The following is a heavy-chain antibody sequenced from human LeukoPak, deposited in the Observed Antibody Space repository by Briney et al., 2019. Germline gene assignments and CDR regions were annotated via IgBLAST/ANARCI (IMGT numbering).Heavy chain of an antibody. J-gene: IGHJ4*02. D-gene: IGHD2-15*01. CDR2: IWYDGSNK. Sequence: GGSLRLSCAASGFTFSSYGMHWVRQAPGKGLEWVAVIWYDGSNKYYADSVKGRFTISRDNSKNALYLQMNSLRAEDTAVYYCTRDSCSGGSCYSDYWGQGTLVTVSS. CDR3: TRDSCSGGSCYSDY. V-gene: IGHV3-33*01. CDR1: GFTFSSYG.